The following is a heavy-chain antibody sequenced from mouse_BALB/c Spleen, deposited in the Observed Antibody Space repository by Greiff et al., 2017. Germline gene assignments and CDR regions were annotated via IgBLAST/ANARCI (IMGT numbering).Heavy chain of an antibody. Sequence: EVQVVESGPGLVKPSQSLSLTCSVTGYSITSGYYWNWIRQFPGNQLEWMGYISYDGSNNYNPSLKNRISITRDTSKNQFFLKLNSVTTEDTATYYCARRDPYWYFDVWGAGTTVTVSS. CDR2: ISYDGSN. CDR3: ARRDPYWYFDV. V-gene: IGHV3-6*02. J-gene: IGHJ1*01. CDR1: GYSITSGYY.